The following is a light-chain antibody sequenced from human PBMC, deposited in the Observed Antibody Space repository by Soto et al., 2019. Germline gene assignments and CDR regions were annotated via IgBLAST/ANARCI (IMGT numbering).Light chain of an antibody. Sequence: ENVLTQSPGTLSLSPGERATLSCRASQSVSSNYLAWYQQKPGQAPRLLIYGASSRATGIPDRFSGSVSGTEFTLTISRLEPEDFPVYYCQQYDSSPRTFGQGTKVEIK. CDR1: QSVSSNY. V-gene: IGKV3-20*01. CDR2: GAS. CDR3: QQYDSSPRT. J-gene: IGKJ1*01.